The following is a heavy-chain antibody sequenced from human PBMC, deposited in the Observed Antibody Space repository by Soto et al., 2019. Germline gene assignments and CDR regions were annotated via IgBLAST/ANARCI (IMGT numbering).Heavy chain of an antibody. CDR3: ARAISLGYCSGGSCYDI. J-gene: IGHJ3*02. Sequence: GGSLRLSCAASGFTFSSYWMSWVRQAPGKGLEWVANIKQDGSEKYYVDSVKGRFTISRDNAKNSLYLQMNSLRAEDTAVYYCARAISLGYCSGGSCYDIWGQGTMVTVSS. CDR2: IKQDGSEK. D-gene: IGHD2-15*01. V-gene: IGHV3-7*01. CDR1: GFTFSSYW.